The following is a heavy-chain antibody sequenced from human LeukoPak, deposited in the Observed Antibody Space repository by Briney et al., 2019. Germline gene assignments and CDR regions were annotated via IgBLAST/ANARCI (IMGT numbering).Heavy chain of an antibody. J-gene: IGHJ4*02. CDR3: ASLRERSYYARGFDY. Sequence: SETLSLTCTVSGGSISSSSYYWGWLRQPPGKGLEWIGSIYYSGSTYYKSSLKSRVTVSVGTSKNQFSLKLSSVTAADTAVYYCASLRERSYYARGFDYGGQGTLVTVSS. CDR1: GGSISSSSYY. CDR2: IYYSGST. D-gene: IGHD1-26*01. V-gene: IGHV4-39*01.